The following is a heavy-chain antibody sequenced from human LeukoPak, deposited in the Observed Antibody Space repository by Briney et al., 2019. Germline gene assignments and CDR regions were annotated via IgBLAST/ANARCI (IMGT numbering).Heavy chain of an antibody. CDR3: ARVKEQQLYSIDY. Sequence: GGSLRLSCAASGFTFSSYSMNWVRQAPGKGLEWVSSISSSSSYIYYADSVKGRFTISRDNAKNSLYLQMNSLRAEDTAVYYCARVKEQQLYSIDYWGQGTLVTVSS. J-gene: IGHJ4*02. V-gene: IGHV3-21*01. CDR2: ISSSSSYI. D-gene: IGHD6-13*01. CDR1: GFTFSSYS.